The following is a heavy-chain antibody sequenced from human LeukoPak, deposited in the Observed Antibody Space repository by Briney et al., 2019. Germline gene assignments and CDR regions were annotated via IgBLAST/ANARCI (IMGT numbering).Heavy chain of an antibody. CDR2: ISSGGGTI. CDR1: GFTFSSYE. Sequence: RPGGSLRLSCAASGFTFSSYEMNWVRQAPGKGLEWVSYISSGGGTIYNADSVKGRFTISRDNAKKSLYLQMDSLRAEDTAVYYCASSSGYWGQGTTVTVSS. D-gene: IGHD6-25*01. CDR3: ASSSGY. J-gene: IGHJ6*02. V-gene: IGHV3-48*03.